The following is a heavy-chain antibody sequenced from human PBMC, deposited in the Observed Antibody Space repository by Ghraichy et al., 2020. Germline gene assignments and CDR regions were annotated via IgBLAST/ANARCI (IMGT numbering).Heavy chain of an antibody. CDR3: AKDRVVVAATLGNWFDP. CDR2: ISGSGGST. J-gene: IGHJ5*02. D-gene: IGHD2-15*01. V-gene: IGHV3-23*01. Sequence: GGSLRLSCAASGFTFSSYAMSWVRQAPGKGLEWVSAISGSGGSTYYADSVKGRFTISRDNSKNTLYLQMNSLRAEDTAVYYCAKDRVVVAATLGNWFDPWGQGTLVTVSS. CDR1: GFTFSSYA.